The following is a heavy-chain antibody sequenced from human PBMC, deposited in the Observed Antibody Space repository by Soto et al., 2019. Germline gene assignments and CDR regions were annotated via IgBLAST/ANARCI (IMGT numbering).Heavy chain of an antibody. V-gene: IGHV3-7*01. Sequence: EVQLVESGGGLVQPGGSLRLSCAASGFTFSSYWMSWVRQAPGKGLEWVANIKQDGSEKYYVDSVKGRFTISRDNAKNSLYLQMNSLRAEDTAVYYCARVGYGSSWYGDYYYYGMDVWGQGTTVTVSS. CDR1: GFTFSSYW. CDR2: IKQDGSEK. J-gene: IGHJ6*02. D-gene: IGHD6-13*01. CDR3: ARVGYGSSWYGDYYYYGMDV.